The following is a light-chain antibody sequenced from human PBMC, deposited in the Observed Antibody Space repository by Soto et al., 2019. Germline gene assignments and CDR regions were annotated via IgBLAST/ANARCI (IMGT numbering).Light chain of an antibody. CDR1: RSDVGGYNL. J-gene: IGLJ2*01. V-gene: IGLV2-23*01. CDR2: DDI. CDR3: CYYAGSSTSV. Sequence: QSGLTQPASVSGSPGQSITMSCTGTRSDVGGYNLVSWYQQHPGKAPKLLIHDDIKRPSGVSDRFSGSKSGNTASLTISGLQHEDEDDYYCCYYAGSSTSVFGGGTKLTVL.